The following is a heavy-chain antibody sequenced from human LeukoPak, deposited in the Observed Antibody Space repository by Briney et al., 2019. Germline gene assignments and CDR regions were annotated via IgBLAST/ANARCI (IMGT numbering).Heavy chain of an antibody. CDR1: GGSFSGYY. J-gene: IGHJ5*02. D-gene: IGHD1-1*01. Sequence: SETLSLTCAVYGGSFSGYYWSWIRQPPGKGLERIGEINHSGSTNYNPSLKSRVTISVVPSKNQFSLKLNSVTAAGTAVYYCARGRNRSAYNWNDWFDPWGQGTLVTVSP. CDR2: INHSGST. CDR3: ARGRNRSAYNWNDWFDP. V-gene: IGHV4-34*01.